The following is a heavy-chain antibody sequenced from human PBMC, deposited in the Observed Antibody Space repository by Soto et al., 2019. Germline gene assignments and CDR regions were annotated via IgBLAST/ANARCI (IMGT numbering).Heavy chain of an antibody. J-gene: IGHJ4*02. CDR2: IIPRYGTA. Sequence: GASVKVSCKASGGTFNSYGISWVRQAPGQGLDWMGVIIPRYGTANYAQKFQGRVSITADKSTSTAYMELNSLRSEDTAVYYCARVTVIREVIPYLFDLWGQGTQVTVSS. V-gene: IGHV1-69*06. CDR3: ARVTVIREVIPYLFDL. CDR1: GGTFNSYG. D-gene: IGHD2-21*01.